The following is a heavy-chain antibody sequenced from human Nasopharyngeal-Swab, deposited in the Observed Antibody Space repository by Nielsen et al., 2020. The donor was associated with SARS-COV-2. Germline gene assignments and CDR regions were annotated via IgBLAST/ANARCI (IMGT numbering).Heavy chain of an antibody. J-gene: IGHJ6*02. CDR3: ARMNYYFYYGMDV. V-gene: IGHV3-7*01. Sequence: GESLKISCAASGFTFRRFWMTWVRQAPGKGLEWVAYLKQDGSEEYYVDSVKGRFTISRDNAKNSLYLQMSSLRAEDTAVYYCARMNYYFYYGMDVWGQGTTVTVSS. CDR1: GFTFRRFW. CDR2: LKQDGSEE.